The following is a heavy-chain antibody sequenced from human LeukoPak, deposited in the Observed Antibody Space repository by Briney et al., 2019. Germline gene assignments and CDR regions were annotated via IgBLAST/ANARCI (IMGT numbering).Heavy chain of an antibody. CDR2: IYNDGSNK. CDR1: GFTFSSYN. Sequence: PGGSLRLSCAASGFTFSSYNMYWVRQGPGKELQWVAGIYNDGSNKFYADSVKGRFTISRDNSKNTPYLQMDSPRAEDTAVYYCARIRTPTKGDAFDIWGQGTTVTVSS. V-gene: IGHV3-33*01. D-gene: IGHD3-3*02. J-gene: IGHJ3*02. CDR3: ARIRTPTKGDAFDI.